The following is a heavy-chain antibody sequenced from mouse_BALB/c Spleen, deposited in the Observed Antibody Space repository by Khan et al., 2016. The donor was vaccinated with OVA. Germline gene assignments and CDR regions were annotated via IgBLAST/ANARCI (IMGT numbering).Heavy chain of an antibody. J-gene: IGHJ4*01. V-gene: IGHV9-3-1*01. Sequence: QIQLVQSGPELKKPGETVQISCKASGFTFTNYGMNWVKQAPGKGLKWMGWIYTYTGEPTFADDFKGRFAFSLETSASTAYLQINSLKNEDTATYVGARVGYNGTLDCWGQGTSVTVSS. CDR2: IYTYTGEP. CDR1: GFTFTNYG. D-gene: IGHD2-14*01. CDR3: ARVGYNGTLDC.